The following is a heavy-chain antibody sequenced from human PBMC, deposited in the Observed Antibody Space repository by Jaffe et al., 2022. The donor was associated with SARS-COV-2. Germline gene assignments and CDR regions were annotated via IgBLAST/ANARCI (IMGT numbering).Heavy chain of an antibody. Sequence: QVQLVESGGGVVQPGRSLRLSCAASGFTFSSYGMHWVRQAPGKGLEWVAVISYDGSNKYYADSVKGRFTISRDNSKNTLYLQMNSLRAEDTAVYYCAKGPGVEPERGDYGMDVWGQGTTVTVSS. CDR3: AKGPGVEPERGDYGMDV. CDR1: GFTFSSYG. V-gene: IGHV3-30*18. CDR2: ISYDGSNK. D-gene: IGHD1-1*01. J-gene: IGHJ6*02.